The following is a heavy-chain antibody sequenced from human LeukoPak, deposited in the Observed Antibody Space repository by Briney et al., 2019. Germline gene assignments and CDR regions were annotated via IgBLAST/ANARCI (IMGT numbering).Heavy chain of an antibody. CDR1: GFTFSGSA. J-gene: IGHJ6*03. Sequence: GGSLRLSCAASGFTFSGSALHWVRQASGKGLEWVGRIRSKANSYATAYDVSLKGRFTISRDDSKNTSYLQMNSLKTEDTAVYYCSGHDDFYYYYYMDVWGKGTTVTVSS. D-gene: IGHD2-21*02. CDR3: SGHDDFYYYYYMDV. V-gene: IGHV3-73*01. CDR2: IRSKANSYAT.